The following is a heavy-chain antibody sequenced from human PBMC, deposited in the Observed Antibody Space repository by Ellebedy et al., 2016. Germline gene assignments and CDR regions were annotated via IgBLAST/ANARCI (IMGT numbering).Heavy chain of an antibody. CDR2: IGRTGTDT. CDR3: GRDDAGVVLTSILL. CDR1: GFTFESYV. J-gene: IGHJ1*01. Sequence: GGSLRLSCAASGFTFESYVMTWVRQAPGKGLQWVSSIGRTGTDTDYADSVKGRFTISRDNSENTVTLQMNSLRAEDTAVDYCGRDDAGVVLTSILLWGQGTLVTVSS. V-gene: IGHV3-23*01. D-gene: IGHD2-21*02.